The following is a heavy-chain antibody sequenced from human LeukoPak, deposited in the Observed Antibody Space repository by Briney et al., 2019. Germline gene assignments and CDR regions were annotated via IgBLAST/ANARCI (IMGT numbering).Heavy chain of an antibody. CDR1: GFTFSSYG. Sequence: PGGSLRLSCAASGFTFSSYGMHWVRQAPGKGLEWVAVIWYDGGNKYYADSVKGRFTISRDNSKNTLYLQMNSLRAEDTAVYYCAKDERGYSYGLIDYWGLGTLVTVSS. D-gene: IGHD5-18*01. CDR3: AKDERGYSYGLIDY. J-gene: IGHJ4*02. CDR2: IWYDGGNK. V-gene: IGHV3-33*06.